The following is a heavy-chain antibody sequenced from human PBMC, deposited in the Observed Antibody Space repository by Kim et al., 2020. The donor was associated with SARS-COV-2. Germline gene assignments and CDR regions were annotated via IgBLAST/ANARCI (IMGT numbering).Heavy chain of an antibody. CDR2: INHSGST. CDR1: GGSFSGYY. V-gene: IGHV4-34*01. J-gene: IGHJ4*02. Sequence: SETLSLTCAVYGGSFSGYYWSWIRQPPGKGLEWIGEINHSGSTNYNPSLKSRVTISVDTSKNQFSLKLSSVTAADTAVYYCARVGYSYGHRIDYWGQGTL. CDR3: ARVGYSYGHRIDY. D-gene: IGHD5-18*01.